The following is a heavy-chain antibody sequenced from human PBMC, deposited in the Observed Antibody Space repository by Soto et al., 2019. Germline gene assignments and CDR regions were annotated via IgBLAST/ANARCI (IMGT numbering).Heavy chain of an antibody. D-gene: IGHD6-19*01. CDR3: ARREQSDYYYMEV. CDR2: ISSNGVGT. V-gene: IGHV3-64*01. J-gene: IGHJ6*03. Sequence: EVQLVESGGGLVQPGGSLRLSCAASGFTFSNYAMDWVRQAPGKVLEYVSGISSNGVGTYYENSVKDRFTISRDNSKNTLYLQMGSLRAEDMAVYYCARREQSDYYYMEVWGKGTSVTVSS. CDR1: GFTFSNYA.